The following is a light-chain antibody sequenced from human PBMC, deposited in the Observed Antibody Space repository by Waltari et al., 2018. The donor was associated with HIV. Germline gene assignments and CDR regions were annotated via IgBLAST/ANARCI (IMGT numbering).Light chain of an antibody. Sequence: QSALTQPRSVSGSPGQSVTISCTGTSSDVGAFKYVSWYTQHTDKAPKCMIYDVSKRPSGVPDRFSGSKSGNTASLTISGLQADDEAIYYCCSYAGTYEVVFGGGTKLTVL. CDR1: SSDVGAFKY. J-gene: IGLJ2*01. CDR3: CSYAGTYEVV. V-gene: IGLV2-11*01. CDR2: DVS.